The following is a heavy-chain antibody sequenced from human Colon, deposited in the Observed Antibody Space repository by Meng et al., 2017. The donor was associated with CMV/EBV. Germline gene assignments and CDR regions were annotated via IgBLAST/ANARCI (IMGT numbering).Heavy chain of an antibody. D-gene: IGHD2-15*01. V-gene: IGHV3-7*01. CDR3: ARPRGYCSGGSCFPSDY. J-gene: IGHJ4*02. CDR1: GFTFSSYW. Sequence: GESLKISCAASGFTFSSYWMSWVRQAPGKGLEWVANIRQGGNEIYYVDSVKGRFTISRDNAKSSLYLQMNSLRADDTAVYYCARPRGYCSGGSCFPSDYWGQGTLVTVSS. CDR2: IRQGGNEI.